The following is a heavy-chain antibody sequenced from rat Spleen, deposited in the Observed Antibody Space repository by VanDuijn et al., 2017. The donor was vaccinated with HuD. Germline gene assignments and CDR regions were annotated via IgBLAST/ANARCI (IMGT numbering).Heavy chain of an antibody. D-gene: IGHD1-2*01. J-gene: IGHJ2*01. CDR3: TRDVDYGSYSYYFDD. CDR1: GFTFSNYD. Sequence: EVQLVESGGGLVQPGRSLKFSCAASGFTFSNYDMAWVRQAPTKGLEWVASISYDGSSTYYRDSVKGRFTIARDKAKSTLYLQMNSLRSEDTATYYCTRDVDYGSYSYYFDDWGQGVMVTVSS. CDR2: ISYDGSST. V-gene: IGHV5-17*01.